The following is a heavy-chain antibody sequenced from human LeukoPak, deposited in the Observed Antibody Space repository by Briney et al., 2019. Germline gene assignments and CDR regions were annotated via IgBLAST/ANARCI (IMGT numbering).Heavy chain of an antibody. V-gene: IGHV3-49*03. CDR2: ISGGTT. CDR3: SRGSGWLSIY. D-gene: IGHD6-19*01. Sequence: GGSLRLSCTASGFTFGDYLMSWFRQAPGKGLEWIGFISGGTTEYAASVKGRFTISRDDSTSIAYLQMNSLTTEDTAVYYCSRGSGWLSIYWGQGTLVTVSS. J-gene: IGHJ4*02. CDR1: GFTFGDYL.